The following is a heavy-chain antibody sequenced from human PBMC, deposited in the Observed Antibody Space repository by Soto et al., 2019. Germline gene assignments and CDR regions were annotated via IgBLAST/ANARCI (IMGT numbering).Heavy chain of an antibody. J-gene: IGHJ6*02. V-gene: IGHV6-1*01. CDR2: TYYRSKWYN. D-gene: IGHD3-10*01. CDR1: GDSVSSNNAA. Sequence: QVQLQQSGPGLVKPSQTLSLTCVISGDSVSSNNAAWNWIRQSPSRGLEWLGRTYYRSKWYNDYAVSVKSRIDIHQDTSKKQFFLQQNSVSHEDTARYYFARESYGSGSYDGMDVWGQGTTVTDS. CDR3: ARESYGSGSYDGMDV.